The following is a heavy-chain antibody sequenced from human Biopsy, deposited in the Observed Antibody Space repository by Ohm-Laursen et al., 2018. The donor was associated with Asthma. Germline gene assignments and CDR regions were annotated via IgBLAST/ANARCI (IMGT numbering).Heavy chain of an antibody. V-gene: IGHV4-31*03. CDR1: YGSITSGGYY. D-gene: IGHD3-22*01. J-gene: IGHJ4*02. CDR3: ARAQDYYDSRGYYRSFDY. CDR2: IYYSGST. Sequence: SDTLSLTCTVSYGSITSGGYYWTWIRQHSGKGLEWIGFIYYSGSTYYNPSLKSRVSTSIDTSKNQFSLKLSSVTAADTAVYYCARAQDYYDSRGYYRSFDYWGQGTLVTVSS.